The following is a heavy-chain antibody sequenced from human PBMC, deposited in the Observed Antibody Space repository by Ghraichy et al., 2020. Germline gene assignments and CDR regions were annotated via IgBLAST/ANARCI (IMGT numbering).Heavy chain of an antibody. J-gene: IGHJ4*02. CDR3: VKDGSPSPPDIVVVPAASDFDY. V-gene: IGHV3-64D*09. CDR2: ISSNGGST. CDR1: GLTFSSYA. D-gene: IGHD2-2*01. Sequence: GGSLRLSCSASGLTFSSYAMHWVRQAPGKGLEYVSAISSNGGSTYYADSVKGRFTISRDNSKNTLYLQMSSLRAEDTAVYYCVKDGSPSPPDIVVVPAASDFDYWGQGTLVTVSS.